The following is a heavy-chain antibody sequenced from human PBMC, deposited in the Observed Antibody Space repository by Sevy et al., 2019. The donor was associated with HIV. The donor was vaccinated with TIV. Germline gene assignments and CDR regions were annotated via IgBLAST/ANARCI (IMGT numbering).Heavy chain of an antibody. V-gene: IGHV1-58*01. D-gene: IGHD6-19*01. CDR3: AAAPYSSGWSDFDY. Sequence: ASVKVSCKASGFTFTSSAVQWVRQARGQRLEWIGWIVVGSGNTYYAQKFQERVTITRDISTSTAYMELSSLRSEETAVYDCAAAPYSSGWSDFDYWGQGTLVTVSS. J-gene: IGHJ4*02. CDR2: IVVGSGNT. CDR1: GFTFTSSA.